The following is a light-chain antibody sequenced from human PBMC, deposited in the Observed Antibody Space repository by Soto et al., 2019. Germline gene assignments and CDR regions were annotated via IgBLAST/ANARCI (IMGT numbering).Light chain of an antibody. Sequence: EIVMTQSPATLSVSPGERATLSCRASQSISDNLAWYQQTSGQAPRLVIYAASTRATGIPDRFSGGGSGTEFNLTISSLQSEDFAVYYCQQYNKWPLTFGGGTKVEIK. CDR3: QQYNKWPLT. J-gene: IGKJ4*01. V-gene: IGKV3-15*01. CDR2: AAS. CDR1: QSISDN.